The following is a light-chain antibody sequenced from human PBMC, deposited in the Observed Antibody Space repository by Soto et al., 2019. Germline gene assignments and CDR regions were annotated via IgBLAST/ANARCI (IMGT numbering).Light chain of an antibody. V-gene: IGKV4-1*01. J-gene: IGKJ1*01. Sequence: DIVMTQSPDSLAVSLGERATINCKSSQSVLYSSNNKNYLAWYQQKPGQPPKLLIYWASTRESGVPDRFSGSGSGTDFPLTISSLQAEDVAVYYCQQDYRPWTFGQGTKVEIK. CDR3: QQDYRPWT. CDR1: QSVLYSSNNKNY. CDR2: WAS.